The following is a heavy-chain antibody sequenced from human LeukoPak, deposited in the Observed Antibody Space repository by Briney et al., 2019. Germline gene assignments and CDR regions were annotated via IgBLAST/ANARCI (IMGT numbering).Heavy chain of an antibody. D-gene: IGHD3/OR15-3a*01. CDR3: GRQLEAYGLAADY. J-gene: IGHJ4*02. CDR1: SDSINRDS. V-gene: IGHV4-59*08. Sequence: SETLSLTCTVSSDSINRDSWSWVRQPPGTGLEWIGNISYSGTTNYNPSLKRRVTMSVDTSTNQISLKLYSVTAADSAVYYCGRQLEAYGLAADYWGQGTLVTVSS. CDR2: ISYSGTT.